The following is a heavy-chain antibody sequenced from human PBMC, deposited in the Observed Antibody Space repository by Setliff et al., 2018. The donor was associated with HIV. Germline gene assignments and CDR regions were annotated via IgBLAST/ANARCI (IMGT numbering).Heavy chain of an antibody. V-gene: IGHV3-30*04. CDR1: GFNFDLYG. D-gene: IGHD4-17*01. Sequence: LRLSCEASGFNFDLYGFHWVRQAPGKGLEWVAVVSYDGTYKNYADSVKGRFTISRDNSRSTVYVQMNSLRAEDTAVYFCARDLTTIVTRKVFDIWGQGTKVTVSS. J-gene: IGHJ3*01. CDR2: VSYDGTYK. CDR3: ARDLTTIVTRKVFDI.